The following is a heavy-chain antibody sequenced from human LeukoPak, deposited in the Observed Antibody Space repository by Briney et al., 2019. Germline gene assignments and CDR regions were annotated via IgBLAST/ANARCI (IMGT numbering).Heavy chain of an antibody. D-gene: IGHD5-18*01. CDR2: IYHSGST. J-gene: IGHJ4*02. CDR3: ARQGQLWLFDY. Sequence: SETLSLSCAVSGYSINSGYCWGWIRQPPGKGLEWIGSIYHSGSTYYNPSLKSRVTISVDTSKNQFSLKLSSVTAADTAVYYCARQGQLWLFDYWGQGTLVTVSS. CDR1: GYSINSGYC. V-gene: IGHV4-38-2*01.